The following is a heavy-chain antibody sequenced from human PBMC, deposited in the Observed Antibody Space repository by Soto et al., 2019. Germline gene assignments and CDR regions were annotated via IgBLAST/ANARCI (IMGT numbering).Heavy chain of an antibody. Sequence: ASVKVSCKASGYTFTSYAMHWVRQAPGQRLEWMGWINAGNGNTKYSQKFQGRVTITRDTSASTAYMELSSLRSEDAAVYYCARDGGDYGDPFDYWGQGTLVTVSS. CDR2: INAGNGNT. D-gene: IGHD4-17*01. CDR1: GYTFTSYA. CDR3: ARDGGDYGDPFDY. V-gene: IGHV1-3*01. J-gene: IGHJ4*02.